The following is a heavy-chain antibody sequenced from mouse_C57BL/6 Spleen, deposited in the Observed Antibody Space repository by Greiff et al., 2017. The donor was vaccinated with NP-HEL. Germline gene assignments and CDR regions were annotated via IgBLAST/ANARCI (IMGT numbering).Heavy chain of an antibody. D-gene: IGHD2-10*02. CDR3: ARGYGHPGVAY. J-gene: IGHJ3*01. V-gene: IGHV1-52*01. CDR1: GYTFTSYW. Sequence: QVHVKQPGAELVRPGSSVKLSCKASGYTFTSYWMHWVKQRPIQGLEWIGNIDPSDSETHYNQKFKDKATLTVDKSSSTAYMQLSSLTSEDSAVYYCARGYGHPGVAYWGQGTLVTVSA. CDR2: IDPSDSET.